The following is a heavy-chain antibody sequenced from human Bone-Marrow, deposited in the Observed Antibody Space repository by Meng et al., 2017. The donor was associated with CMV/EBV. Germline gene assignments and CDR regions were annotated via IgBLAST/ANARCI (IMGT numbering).Heavy chain of an antibody. D-gene: IGHD2-15*01. Sequence: LSCAASGFTCSRYAMHWVRQAPGKGLEWVAVIWHDGGKKHYADSVKGRFVISRDNSKNTLYLQMDSLRPEDTSVYYCATKIVDDFDYWGQGTLVTVSS. CDR2: IWHDGGKK. CDR1: GFTCSRYA. CDR3: ATKIVDDFDY. J-gene: IGHJ4*02. V-gene: IGHV3-30*09.